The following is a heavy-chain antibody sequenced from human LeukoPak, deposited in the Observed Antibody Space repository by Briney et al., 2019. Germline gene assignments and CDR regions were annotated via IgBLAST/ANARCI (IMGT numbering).Heavy chain of an antibody. CDR2: IYNSGTT. CDR1: GGSISRSSYY. CDR3: ARGYPCSGTSCYLDYCYYYGMDV. V-gene: IGHV4-39*01. J-gene: IGHJ6*02. D-gene: IGHD2-2*01. Sequence: SETLSLTCTVSGGSISRSSYYWGWIRQPPGKGLEWIGTIYNSGTTYYNPSLKSRVTISVDTSKNQFSLRLSSVTAADTAVYYCARGYPCSGTSCYLDYCYYYGMDVWGQGTTVTVSS.